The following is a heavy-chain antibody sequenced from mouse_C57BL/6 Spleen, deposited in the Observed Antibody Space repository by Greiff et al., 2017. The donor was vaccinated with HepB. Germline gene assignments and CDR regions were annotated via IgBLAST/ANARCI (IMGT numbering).Heavy chain of an antibody. J-gene: IGHJ2*01. CDR2: IDPSDSYT. D-gene: IGHD2-14*01. Sequence: QVQLQQPGAELVMPGASVKLSCKASGYTFTSYWMHWVKQRPGQGLEWIGEIDPSDSYTNYNQKFKGKSTLTVDKSSSTAYMQLSSLTSEDSAVYYCARSGTPNYFDYWGQGTTLTVSS. V-gene: IGHV1-69*01. CDR3: ARSGTPNYFDY. CDR1: GYTFTSYW.